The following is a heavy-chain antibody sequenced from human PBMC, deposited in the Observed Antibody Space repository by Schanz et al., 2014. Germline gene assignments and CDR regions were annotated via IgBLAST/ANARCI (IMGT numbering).Heavy chain of an antibody. CDR2: ISGSGGDT. CDR1: GFTFSSYA. CDR3: ARPSDSSWYMDV. D-gene: IGHD2-21*02. J-gene: IGHJ6*03. V-gene: IGHV3-23*04. Sequence: VQLVESGGGVVQPGRSLRLSCVTSGFTFSSYAMSWVRQASGKGLEWVSAISGSGGDTYPADSVKGRFTISRDNAKNSLYLQMNSLRAEDTAVYYCARPSDSSWYMDVWGKGTTVTVSS.